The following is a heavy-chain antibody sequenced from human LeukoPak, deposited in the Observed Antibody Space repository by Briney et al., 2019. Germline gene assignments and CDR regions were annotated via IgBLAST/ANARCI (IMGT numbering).Heavy chain of an antibody. CDR3: ARRITMIVVVTPEYYFDY. Sequence: PSETLSFTCTVSTGSISSSSYYWGWIRQPPGKGLEWIGSIYSSGSTYYNPSLKSRVTISVYTSQTQFSLKLSSVTAADTAVYYCARRITMIVVVTPEYYFDYWGQGTLVTVSS. J-gene: IGHJ4*02. D-gene: IGHD3-22*01. CDR1: TGSISSSSYY. CDR2: IYSSGST. V-gene: IGHV4-39*01.